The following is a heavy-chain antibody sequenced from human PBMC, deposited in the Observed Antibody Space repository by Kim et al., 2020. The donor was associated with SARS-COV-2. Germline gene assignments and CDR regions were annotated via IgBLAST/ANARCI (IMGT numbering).Heavy chain of an antibody. CDR2: ISSNGGST. J-gene: IGHJ3*02. CDR3: VKDDVFPGKRGAFDI. D-gene: IGHD3-10*01. CDR1: GFTFSSYA. Sequence: GGSLRLSCSASGFTFSSYAMHWVRQAPGKGLEYVSAISSNGGSTYYADSVKGRFTISRDNSKNTLYLQMSSLRAEDTAVYYCVKDDVFPGKRGAFDIWGQGTMVTASS. V-gene: IGHV3-64D*09.